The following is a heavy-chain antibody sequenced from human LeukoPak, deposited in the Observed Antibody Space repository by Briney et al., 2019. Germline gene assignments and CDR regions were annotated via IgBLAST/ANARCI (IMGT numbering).Heavy chain of an antibody. D-gene: IGHD3-3*01. Sequence: GASVKVSCKASGYTFTSYYMHWVRQAPGQGLEWMGIINLSGRSTSYVQKFQGRVTMTRDTSTSTVYMELSSLRSEDTAVYYGARDLPSTIFGVANWFDPWGQGTLVTVSS. CDR3: ARDLPSTIFGVANWFDP. CDR1: GYTFTSYY. J-gene: IGHJ5*02. CDR2: INLSGRST. V-gene: IGHV1-46*01.